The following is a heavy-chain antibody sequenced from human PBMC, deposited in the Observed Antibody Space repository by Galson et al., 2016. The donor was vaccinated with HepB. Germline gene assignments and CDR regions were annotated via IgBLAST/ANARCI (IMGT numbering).Heavy chain of an antibody. CDR2: IIPMFGTA. CDR3: ARGFGVTPDY. D-gene: IGHD3-3*01. V-gene: IGHV1-69*13. J-gene: IGHJ4*02. CDR1: EDTFSTYA. Sequence: SVKVSCKASEDTFSTYAISWVRQAPGQGLEWMGGIIPMFGTANYAQKFQGRVTITADESTSTAYMELSSLRSEDTAVYYCARGFGVTPDYWGQGTLVIVSS.